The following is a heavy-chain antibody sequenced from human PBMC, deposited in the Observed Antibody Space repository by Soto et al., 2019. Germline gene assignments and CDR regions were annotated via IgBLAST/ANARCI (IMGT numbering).Heavy chain of an antibody. CDR2: ISGNGGTT. V-gene: IGHV3-23*01. CDR3: AKDARATYGMDV. Sequence: EVQLLESGGGLVQPGGSLRLSCAASGFTFSSYAMSWVRQAPGKGLEWVSTISGNGGTTYYADSVKGRFNISRDNPKNTLYLQMNSLRAEDTAVYYCAKDARATYGMDVWGQGTTVTVSS. CDR1: GFTFSSYA. J-gene: IGHJ6*02.